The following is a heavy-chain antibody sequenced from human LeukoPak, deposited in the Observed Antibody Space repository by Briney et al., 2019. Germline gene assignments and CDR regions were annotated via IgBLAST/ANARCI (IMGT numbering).Heavy chain of an antibody. V-gene: IGHV3-21*01. CDR2: ISSSSSYI. CDR1: GFTFSSYS. CDR3: ARESKWFGELCAFDI. D-gene: IGHD3-10*01. Sequence: GGSLRLSCAAFGFTFSSYSMNWVRQAPGKGLEWVSSISSSSSYIYYADSVKGRFTISGDNAKNSLYLQMNSLRAEDTAVYYCARESKWFGELCAFDIWGQGTMVTVSS. J-gene: IGHJ3*02.